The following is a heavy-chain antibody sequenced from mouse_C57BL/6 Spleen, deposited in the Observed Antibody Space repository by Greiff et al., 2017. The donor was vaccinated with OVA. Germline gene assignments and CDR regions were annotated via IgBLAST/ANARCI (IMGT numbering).Heavy chain of an antibody. Sequence: EVMLVESGEGLVKPGGSLKLSCAASGFTFSSYAMSWVRQTPEKRLEWVAYISSGGDYIYYADTVKGRFTISRDNARNTLYLQMSSLKSEDTAMYYCTRDYYDYDDGGYYAMDYWGQGTSVTVSS. CDR2: ISSGGDYI. D-gene: IGHD2-4*01. CDR3: TRDYYDYDDGGYYAMDY. J-gene: IGHJ4*01. CDR1: GFTFSSYA. V-gene: IGHV5-9-1*02.